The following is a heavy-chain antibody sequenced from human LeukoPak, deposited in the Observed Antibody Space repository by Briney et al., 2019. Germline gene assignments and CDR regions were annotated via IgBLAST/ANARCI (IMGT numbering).Heavy chain of an antibody. D-gene: IGHD3-16*01. V-gene: IGHV4-4*07. Sequence: SETLSLTCTVSGGSISSYYWSWIRQPAGKGLEWIGRIYTSGSTNYNPSLKSRVTMSVDTSKNQFSLKLSSVTAADTAVYYCARDFNTWPNWCFDLWGRGTLVTVSS. CDR1: GGSISSYY. J-gene: IGHJ2*01. CDR3: ARDFNTWPNWCFDL. CDR2: IYTSGST.